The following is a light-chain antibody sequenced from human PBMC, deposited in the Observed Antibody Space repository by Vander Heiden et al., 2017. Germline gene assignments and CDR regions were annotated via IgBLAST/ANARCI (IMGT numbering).Light chain of an antibody. J-gene: IGKJ2*01. Sequence: DIVMPQSPLSLPVTPGEPASISCRSSQSLLHSNGYNYLDWYLQKPGQSPQLLIYLGSNRAAGVPDRCSGSGSGTDFTLKISRVEAEDVGVYYCMQALQTPPYTFGQGTKLEIK. CDR3: MQALQTPPYT. CDR1: QSLLHSNGYNY. CDR2: LGS. V-gene: IGKV2-28*01.